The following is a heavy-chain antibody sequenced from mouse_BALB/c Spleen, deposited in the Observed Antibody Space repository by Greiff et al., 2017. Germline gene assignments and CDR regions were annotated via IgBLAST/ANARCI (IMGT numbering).Heavy chain of an antibody. CDR2: IYPSDSYT. J-gene: IGHJ3*01. CDR1: GYTFTSYW. CDR3: TRSEDYDGGFAY. Sequence: QVHVKQPGAELVRPGASVKLSCKASGYTFTSYWINWVKQRPGQGLEWIGNIYPSDSYTNYNQKFKDKATLTVDKSSSTAYMQLSSPTSEDSAVYYCTRSEDYDGGFAYWGQGTLVTVSA. V-gene: IGHV1-69*02. D-gene: IGHD2-4*01.